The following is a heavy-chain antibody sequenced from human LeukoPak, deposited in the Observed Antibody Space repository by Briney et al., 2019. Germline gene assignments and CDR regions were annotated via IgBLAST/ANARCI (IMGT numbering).Heavy chain of an antibody. CDR2: IYYRGST. CDR1: GGSISSSSYY. D-gene: IGHD1-26*01. J-gene: IGHJ4*02. V-gene: IGHV4-39*01. CDR3: AKQRSPIPIVGTTTSYFDY. Sequence: SETLSLTCTVSGGSISSSSYYWGWIRQPPGKGLEWIGSIYYRGSTYYNPSLKSRVTISVDTSRNRFFLKLSSVTAADTAVYYCAKQRSPIPIVGTTTSYFDYWGQGTLVTVSS.